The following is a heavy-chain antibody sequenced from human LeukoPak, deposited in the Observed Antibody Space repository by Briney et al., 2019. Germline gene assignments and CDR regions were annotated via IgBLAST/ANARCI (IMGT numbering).Heavy chain of an antibody. J-gene: IGHJ4*02. CDR3: AVSPDYYDSSGYSYYFDY. CDR2: IVVGSGNT. CDR1: GSSFTSSA. V-gene: IGHV1-58*01. Sequence: SVNVSCKAAGSSFTSSAVQRVRQARGQRLEWIGWIVVGSGNTNYAQKFQERVTITRDMSTSTAYMELSSLRSEDTAVYYCAVSPDYYDSSGYSYYFDYWGQGTLVTVSS. D-gene: IGHD3-22*01.